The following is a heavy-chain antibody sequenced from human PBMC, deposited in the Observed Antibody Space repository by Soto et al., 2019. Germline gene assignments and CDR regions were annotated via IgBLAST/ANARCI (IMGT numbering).Heavy chain of an antibody. Sequence: PSETLSLTCAVYGGSFSGYYWSWIRQPPGKGLEWIGEINHSGSTNYNPSLKSRVTISVDTSKNQFSLKLSSVSAAYTAVYYCARGGDSYGPSEGAFDIWGQGTMVTVSS. CDR1: GGSFSGYY. D-gene: IGHD5-18*01. J-gene: IGHJ3*02. CDR3: ARGGDSYGPSEGAFDI. V-gene: IGHV4-34*01. CDR2: INHSGST.